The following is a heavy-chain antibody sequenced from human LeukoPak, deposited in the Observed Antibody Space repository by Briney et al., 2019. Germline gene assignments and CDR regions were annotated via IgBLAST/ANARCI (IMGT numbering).Heavy chain of an antibody. J-gene: IGHJ5*01. CDR2: IYNSGIT. V-gene: IGHV4-59*08. Sequence: SETLSLTCTVSGGSISGYYWTWIRQLPGKGLEWIGYIYNSGITNYNPSLKSRVTVSVDTSKNQFSLRLTSVTAADTAVYYCARSVPSLDYLFDSWGHGTLVAVSS. CDR1: GGSISGYY. D-gene: IGHD4-11*01. CDR3: ARSVPSLDYLFDS.